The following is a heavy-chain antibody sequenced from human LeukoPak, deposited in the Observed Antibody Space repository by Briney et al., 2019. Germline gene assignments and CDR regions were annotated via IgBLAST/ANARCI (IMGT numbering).Heavy chain of an antibody. J-gene: IGHJ6*02. CDR2: ISGSADIT. Sequence: GGSLRLSCAASGFTFGTYAMSWVRQPPGKGLEWVSSISGSADITYYADSVKGRFTISRDNSKNTLYLQMNSLRAEDTAVYYCARDRPRAVWGQGTTVTVSS. CDR1: GFTFGTYA. V-gene: IGHV3-23*01. CDR3: ARDRPRAV.